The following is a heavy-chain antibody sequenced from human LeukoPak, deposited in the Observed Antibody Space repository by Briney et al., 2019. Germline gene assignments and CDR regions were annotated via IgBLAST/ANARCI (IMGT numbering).Heavy chain of an antibody. J-gene: IGHJ3*01. V-gene: IGHV4-59*08. D-gene: IGHD2-15*01. CDR1: GGSISSYF. Sequence: PSETPSLTCSVSGGSISSYFWTWIRQPPGKRLEWIGNTHYSGSTNYNPSLKGRVSISLDTSKNGFSLELTSVTAADTAVYYCATSVGYHGSKNAFDVWGLGTMLTVSS. CDR2: THYSGST. CDR3: ATSVGYHGSKNAFDV.